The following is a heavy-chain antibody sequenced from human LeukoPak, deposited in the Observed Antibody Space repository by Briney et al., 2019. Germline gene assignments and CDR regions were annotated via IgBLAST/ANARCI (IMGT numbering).Heavy chain of an antibody. V-gene: IGHV4-4*02. Sequence: PSETLSLTCAVSGGSISSSKWWSWVRQPPGKGLEWIGYIYYSGSTNYNPSLKSRVTISVDTSKNQFSLKLGSVTAADTAVYYCARPLDILTPDSPFEDWGQGTLVTVSS. D-gene: IGHD3-9*01. J-gene: IGHJ4*02. CDR1: GGSISSSKW. CDR3: ARPLDILTPDSPFED. CDR2: IYYSGST.